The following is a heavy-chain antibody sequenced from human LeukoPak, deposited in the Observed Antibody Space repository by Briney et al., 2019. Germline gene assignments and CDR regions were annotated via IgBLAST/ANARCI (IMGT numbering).Heavy chain of an antibody. D-gene: IGHD5-18*01. V-gene: IGHV3-48*03. CDR3: ARHGPAYSFDY. J-gene: IGHJ4*02. CDR1: GFTFSGFE. Sequence: TGGSLRLSCAASGFTFSGFEMHWVRQAPGKGLELVSCISASGSTTHYADSVKGRFTISRDNARNSLYLQMNTLRSEDTAVYYCARHGPAYSFDYWGQGTLVTVSS. CDR2: ISASGSTT.